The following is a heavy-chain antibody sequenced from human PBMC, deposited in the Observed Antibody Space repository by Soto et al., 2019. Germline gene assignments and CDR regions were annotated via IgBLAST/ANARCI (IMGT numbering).Heavy chain of an antibody. CDR3: ARDGNFAFRGYSFAFDF. J-gene: IGHJ4*02. Sequence: QVQLVQSGAEVKKPGASVRVSCEASGYRFTAYYIHWVRQAPGQGLEWMGRMNIDTGGTTFAQKFQGRATMTRDTSISTAYMELSSVTSDDTAMYYCARDGNFAFRGYSFAFDFWGQGTLVTVSS. CDR1: GYRFTAYY. D-gene: IGHD5-18*01. CDR2: MNIDTGGT. V-gene: IGHV1-2*06.